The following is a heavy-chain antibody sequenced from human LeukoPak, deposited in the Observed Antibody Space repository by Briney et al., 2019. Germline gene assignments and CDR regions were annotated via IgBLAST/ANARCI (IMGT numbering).Heavy chain of an antibody. CDR1: GYTFTSYY. CDR2: INPSGGST. J-gene: IGHJ4*02. Sequence: ASVKVSCKASGYTFTSYYMHWVRQAPGQGLEWMGIINPSGGSTSYAQKFQGRVTMTRDTSTSTAYMELSSLRSEDTAVYYCARDRDRYSSSWYVGYYFDYWGQGTLVTVSS. V-gene: IGHV1-46*01. D-gene: IGHD6-13*01. CDR3: ARDRDRYSSSWYVGYYFDY.